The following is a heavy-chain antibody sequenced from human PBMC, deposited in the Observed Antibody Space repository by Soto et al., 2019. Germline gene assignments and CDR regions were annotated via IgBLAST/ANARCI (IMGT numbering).Heavy chain of an antibody. CDR1: GFTFSSYA. V-gene: IGHV3-30-3*01. CDR2: ISYDGSNK. J-gene: IGHJ4*02. Sequence: QVQLVESGGGVVQPGRSLRLSCAASGFTFSSYAMHWVRQAPGKGREWVAVISYDGSNKYYADSVKGRFTISRDNSRNTLYLQMNSLRAEDTAVYYCARLDNYYDSRGYDFDYWGQGTLVTVSS. CDR3: ARLDNYYDSRGYDFDY. D-gene: IGHD3-22*01.